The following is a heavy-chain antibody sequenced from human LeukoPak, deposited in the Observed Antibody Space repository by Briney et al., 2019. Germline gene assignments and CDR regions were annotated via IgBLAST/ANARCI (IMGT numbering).Heavy chain of an antibody. D-gene: IGHD6-13*01. CDR3: ARDGIAAAGKIDY. J-gene: IGHJ4*02. V-gene: IGHV1-46*01. Sequence: ASVKVSCKASGYTFTSYYMHWVRQAPGQGLEWMGIVNPSGGSTSYAQKFQGRVTMTRDTSTSTVYMELSSLRSEDTAAYYCARDGIAAAGKIDYWGQGTLVTVSS. CDR2: VNPSGGST. CDR1: GYTFTSYY.